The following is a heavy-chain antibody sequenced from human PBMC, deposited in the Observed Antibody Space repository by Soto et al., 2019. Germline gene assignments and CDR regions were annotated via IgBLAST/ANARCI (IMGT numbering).Heavy chain of an antibody. V-gene: IGHV1-69*01. CDR3: ASRVTIFGVSSEYGM. J-gene: IGHJ6*01. CDR1: GGGLRRDA. Sequence: QVEYKGSGGGLRRDAISGVRQDPGQGLEWMGGIIPIFGTANYAQKFQGRVTITADESTSTAYMELSSLRSEDMAVYYCASRVTIFGVSSEYGM. CDR2: IIPIFGTA. D-gene: IGHD3-3*01.